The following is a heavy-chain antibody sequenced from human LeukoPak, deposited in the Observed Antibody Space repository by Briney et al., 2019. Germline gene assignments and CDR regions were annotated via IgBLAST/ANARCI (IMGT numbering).Heavy chain of an antibody. V-gene: IGHV3-43*02. CDR3: AKVGGNYHDNSGYGT. CDR1: GFTFDDYA. Sequence: GGSLRLSCAASGFTFDDYAMHWVRHAPGKGLEWVSLISGDGGSTYYADSVKGRFTISRDNSKNSLYLQMNSLRTEDTALYYCAKVGGNYHDNSGYGTWGQGTLVTVSS. D-gene: IGHD3-22*01. J-gene: IGHJ5*02. CDR2: ISGDGGST.